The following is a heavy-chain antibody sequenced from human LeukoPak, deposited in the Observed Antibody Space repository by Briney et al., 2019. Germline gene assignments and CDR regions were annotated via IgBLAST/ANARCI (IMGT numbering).Heavy chain of an antibody. CDR3: ARDRKTDEDSSGWYDY. Sequence: ASVKVSCKASGYTFTNYYMHWVRQAPGQGLERMGIINPSGGSTIYAHNFQGRVTMTRDMSTSTVYMELSSLRSDDTAVYYCARDRKTDEDSSGWYDYWGQGTLVTVSS. D-gene: IGHD6-19*01. CDR1: GYTFTNYY. V-gene: IGHV1-46*01. J-gene: IGHJ4*02. CDR2: INPSGGST.